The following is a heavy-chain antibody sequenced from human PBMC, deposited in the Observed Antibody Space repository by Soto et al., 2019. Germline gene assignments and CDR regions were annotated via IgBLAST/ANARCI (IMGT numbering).Heavy chain of an antibody. CDR1: AFSLSTRGVG. Sequence: QISLKVSGPTLVKPTQTLTQTCTFAAFSLSTRGVGVGWIRQPPGKALEWLTFIYWDDDKRYSPSLKSRLTITKDTSKNQVVLTMTNMDPVDTATYYCARLVAAGITYYFDSWGQGTLVTVSS. D-gene: IGHD2-21*01. J-gene: IGHJ4*02. CDR3: ARLVAAGITYYFDS. V-gene: IGHV2-5*02. CDR2: IYWDDDK.